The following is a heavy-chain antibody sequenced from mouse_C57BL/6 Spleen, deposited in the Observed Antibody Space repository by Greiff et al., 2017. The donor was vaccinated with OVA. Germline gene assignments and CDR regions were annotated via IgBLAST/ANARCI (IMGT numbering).Heavy chain of an antibody. CDR3: ARKGAPRVTEGFAY. CDR1: GYTFTDYN. J-gene: IGHJ3*01. D-gene: IGHD2-2*01. CDR2: INPNNGGT. V-gene: IGHV1-22*01. Sequence: VQLQQSGPELVKPGASVKMSCKASGYTFTDYNMHWVKQSHGKSLEWIGYINPNNGGTSYNQKFKGKATLTVNKSSSTAYMELRSLTSEDSAVYYCARKGAPRVTEGFAYWGQGTLVTVSA.